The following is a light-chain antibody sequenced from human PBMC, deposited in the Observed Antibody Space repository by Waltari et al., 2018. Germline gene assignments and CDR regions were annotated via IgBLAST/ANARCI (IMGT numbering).Light chain of an antibody. Sequence: DIVMTQSPLSLPVTPGEPASIPCRSSQSLLHSNGYNYLDWYLQKPGQSPQLLIYLGSNRASGVPDRFSGSGSGTDFTLKISRVEAEDVGVYYCMQALQTPFFGGGTKVEIK. J-gene: IGKJ4*01. CDR1: QSLLHSNGYNY. CDR2: LGS. CDR3: MQALQTPF. V-gene: IGKV2-28*01.